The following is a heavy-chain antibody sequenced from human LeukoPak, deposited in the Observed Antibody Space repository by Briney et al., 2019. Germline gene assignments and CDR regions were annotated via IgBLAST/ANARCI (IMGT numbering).Heavy chain of an antibody. D-gene: IGHD5-18*01. J-gene: IGHJ4*02. V-gene: IGHV1-69*13. CDR1: GYTFSSYG. CDR3: ARGARGYSYGSVDY. CDR2: IIPIFGTA. Sequence: GASVKVSCKASGYTFSSYGISWVRQAPGQGLEWMGGIIPIFGTANYAQKFQGRVTITADESTSTAYMELSSLRSEDTAVYYCARGARGYSYGSVDYWGQGTLVTVSS.